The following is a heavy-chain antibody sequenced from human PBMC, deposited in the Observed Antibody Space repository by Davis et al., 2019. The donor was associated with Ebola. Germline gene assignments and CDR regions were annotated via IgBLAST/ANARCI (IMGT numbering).Heavy chain of an antibody. CDR1: GFTFSSYW. Sequence: GESLKISCAASGFTFSSYWMHWVRQAPGKGLVWVSSINSDGSSTSYADSVKGRFTISRDNAKNTLYLQMNSRRAEDTAVYYCARGSSWDVGYGMDVWGQGTTVTVSS. V-gene: IGHV3-74*01. CDR3: ARGSSWDVGYGMDV. CDR2: INSDGSST. D-gene: IGHD1-26*01. J-gene: IGHJ6*02.